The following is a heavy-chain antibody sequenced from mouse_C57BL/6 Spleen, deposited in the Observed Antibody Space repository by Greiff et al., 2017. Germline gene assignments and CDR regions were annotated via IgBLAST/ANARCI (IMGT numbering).Heavy chain of an antibody. D-gene: IGHD1-1*01. V-gene: IGHV1-82*01. CDR3: ARTIYYGSSYDAMDY. CDR2: IYPGDGDT. Sequence: QVQLQQSGPELVKPGASVKISCKASGYAFSSSWMNWVKQRPGKGLEWIGRIYPGDGDTNYNGKFKGKATLTAAKSSSTAYMQLSSLTSEDSAVYFCARTIYYGSSYDAMDYWGPGTSVTVSS. J-gene: IGHJ4*01. CDR1: GYAFSSSW.